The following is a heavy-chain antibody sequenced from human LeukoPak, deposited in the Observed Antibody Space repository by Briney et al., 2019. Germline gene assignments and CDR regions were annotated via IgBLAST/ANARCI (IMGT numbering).Heavy chain of an antibody. CDR2: ISSSGSTI. V-gene: IGHV3-48*03. Sequence: PGGSLRLSCAASGFTFSDYEMNWVRQAPGKGLEWISYISSSGSTIYYADSVKGRFTISRDNAKNSLYLQMNSLRAEDTAVYYCARDFDHWDFDYWGQGTLVTVSS. J-gene: IGHJ4*02. CDR3: ARDFDHWDFDY. CDR1: GFTFSDYE. D-gene: IGHD3-9*01.